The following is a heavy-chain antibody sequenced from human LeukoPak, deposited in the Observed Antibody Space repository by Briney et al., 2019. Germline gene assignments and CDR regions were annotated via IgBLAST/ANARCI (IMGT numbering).Heavy chain of an antibody. D-gene: IGHD3-10*01. J-gene: IGHJ4*02. CDR3: ASGAGLWFGELPRRPFDY. Sequence: GGSLRLSCAASGFTFSSYGMHWVRQAPGKGLEWVAVISYDGSNKYYADSVKGRFTISRDNSKNTLYLQMNSLRAEDTAVYYCASGAGLWFGELPRRPFDYWGQGTLVTVSS. CDR2: ISYDGSNK. V-gene: IGHV3-30*03. CDR1: GFTFSSYG.